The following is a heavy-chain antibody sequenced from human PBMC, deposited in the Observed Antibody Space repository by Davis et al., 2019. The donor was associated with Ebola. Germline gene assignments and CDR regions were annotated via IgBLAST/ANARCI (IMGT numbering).Heavy chain of an antibody. Sequence: GESLKISCKGSGYSFTSYWIGWVRQMPGKGLEWMGIIYPGDSDTRYSPSFQGQVTISADKSISTAYLQWSSLKASDTAMYYRARSDYRNYYYYYGMDVWGQGTTVTVSS. CDR1: GYSFTSYW. J-gene: IGHJ6*02. CDR2: IYPGDSDT. V-gene: IGHV5-51*01. CDR3: ARSDYRNYYYYYGMDV. D-gene: IGHD4-11*01.